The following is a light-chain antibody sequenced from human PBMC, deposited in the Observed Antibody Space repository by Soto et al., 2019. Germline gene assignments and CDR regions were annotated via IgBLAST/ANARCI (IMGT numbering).Light chain of an antibody. CDR1: QSVSSHS. V-gene: IGKV3-20*01. J-gene: IGKJ2*01. CDR3: QLYGTSPMFT. Sequence: EIVMTHSPATLSVSGSDRGRLXVKSSQSVSSHSLAWYLQKPGQAPRLLIYSASSRATGIPDRFSGSGSGTDFTLTISRLEPEDFAVYYCQLYGTSPMFTFGRGTKVDI. CDR2: SAS.